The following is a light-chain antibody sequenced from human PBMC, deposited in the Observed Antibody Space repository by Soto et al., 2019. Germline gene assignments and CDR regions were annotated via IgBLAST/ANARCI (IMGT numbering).Light chain of an antibody. V-gene: IGLV7-46*01. J-gene: IGLJ1*01. CDR2: DTN. CDR3: LIRHNGVQV. CDR1: AGPVTSGQY. Sequence: QAVVTQEPSLTVSPGGTVTLTCASSAGPVTSGQYPYWFQQKPGQAPRTLIYDTNNKHSWTPARFSGSLLGGKAALTLSGAQPEDEAEYYCLIRHNGVQVFGSGTKLTVL.